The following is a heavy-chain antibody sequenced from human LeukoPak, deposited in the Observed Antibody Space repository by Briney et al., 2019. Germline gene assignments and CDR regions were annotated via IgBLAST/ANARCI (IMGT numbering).Heavy chain of an antibody. J-gene: IGHJ6*02. CDR3: AKGRYSSPSGVGYYYFDMDV. V-gene: IGHV3-23*01. CDR1: GFTFRSYA. D-gene: IGHD6-6*01. CDR2: TSATGGAT. Sequence: GGSLRLSCAASGFTFRSYAMSWVRQVPGKGLDWVSATSATGGATYYADSVRGRFTISRDNSKNTLYLHMNTLRAEDTAVYYCAKGRYSSPSGVGYYYFDMDVWGQGTTVTVSS.